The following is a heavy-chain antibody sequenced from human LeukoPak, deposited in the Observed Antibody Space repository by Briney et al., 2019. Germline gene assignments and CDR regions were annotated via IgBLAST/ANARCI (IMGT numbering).Heavy chain of an antibody. D-gene: IGHD3-3*01. J-gene: IGHJ4*02. CDR2: IYYSGST. CDR1: GGSISSGDYY. V-gene: IGHV4-30-4*01. Sequence: SQTLSLTCTVSGGSISSGDYYWSWIRQPPGKGLEWIGYIYYSGSTYYNPSLKSRVTISVDTSKNQFSLKLSSVTAADTAVYYCARVNDFWSGYYYYFDYWGQGTLVTVSS. CDR3: ARVNDFWSGYYYYFDY.